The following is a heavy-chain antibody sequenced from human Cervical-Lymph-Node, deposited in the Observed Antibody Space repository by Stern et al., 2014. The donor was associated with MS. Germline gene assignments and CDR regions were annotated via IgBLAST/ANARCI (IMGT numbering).Heavy chain of an antibody. CDR3: TSRGAGEFGVSPTGS. Sequence: QMQLVQSGSEWKKPGASVKVSCKASGYDFRRYAMNWVRQAPGQGLEWMGWINSATVDPLYAQGFAGRFVFSLDTSVSTAYLQIVSLRTEDTAIYYCTSRGAGEFGVSPTGSWGQGTLVTVSS. CDR2: INSATVDP. J-gene: IGHJ5*02. D-gene: IGHD2-21*01. V-gene: IGHV7-4-1*01. CDR1: GYDFRRYA.